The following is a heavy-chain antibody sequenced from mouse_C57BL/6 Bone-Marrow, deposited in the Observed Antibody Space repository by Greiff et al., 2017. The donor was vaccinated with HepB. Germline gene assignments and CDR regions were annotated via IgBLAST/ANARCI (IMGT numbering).Heavy chain of an antibody. CDR1: GYTFTSYW. Sequence: QVQLQQPGAELVKPGASVKLSCKASGYTFTSYWMHWVKQRPGQGLEWIGMIHPNSGSTNYNEKFKSKATLTVDKSSSTAYMQLSSLTSEDSAVYFCAREGILPSYYAMDYWGQGTSVTVSS. D-gene: IGHD5-5*01. J-gene: IGHJ4*01. CDR3: AREGILPSYYAMDY. V-gene: IGHV1-64*01. CDR2: IHPNSGST.